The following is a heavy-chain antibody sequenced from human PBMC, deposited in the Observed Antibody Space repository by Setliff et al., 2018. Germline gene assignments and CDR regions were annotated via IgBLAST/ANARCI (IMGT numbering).Heavy chain of an antibody. CDR3: ARFLNPRDGYQNSPGFDF. J-gene: IGHJ4*02. Sequence: SETLSLTCTVSRGSISSSYWSWIRLPPGKGLEWIGYMYTSGTTEYNPSLNSRVTMSLDTSRNQFSLKMSSMTAAVTAVYYCARFLNPRDGYQNSPGFDFWGQGTLVTVSS. CDR1: RGSISSSY. CDR2: MYTSGTT. V-gene: IGHV4-4*08. D-gene: IGHD5-12*01.